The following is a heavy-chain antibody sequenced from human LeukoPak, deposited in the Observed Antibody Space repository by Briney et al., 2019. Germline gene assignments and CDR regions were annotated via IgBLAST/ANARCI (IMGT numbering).Heavy chain of an antibody. CDR3: ARGLHSSGWYSDY. Sequence: GGSLRPSCAAYGLTVSSTYMSSVRQAPGKGLEWDSVIYSGGSTYYADSVKGRFTISRDNSKNTLYLQMNSLRAEDTAVYYCARGLHSSGWYSDYWGEGTLVTVSS. CDR1: GLTVSSTY. J-gene: IGHJ4*02. D-gene: IGHD6-19*01. CDR2: IYSGGST. V-gene: IGHV3-53*01.